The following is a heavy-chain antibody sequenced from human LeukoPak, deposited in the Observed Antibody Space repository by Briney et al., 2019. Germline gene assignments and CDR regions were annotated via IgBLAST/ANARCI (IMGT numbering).Heavy chain of an antibody. CDR1: GFTFDDYA. J-gene: IGHJ4*02. Sequence: PGGSLRLSCAASGFTFDDYAMHWIRQAPGKGLEWVSGINWNGGKIGYADSVKGRSTISRDSAKSSLYLQMNTLRAEDMAFYYCAKALSSSFTGSSWEYWGQGTLVTVSS. CDR3: AKALSSSFTGSSWEY. D-gene: IGHD6-6*01. V-gene: IGHV3-9*03. CDR2: INWNGGKI.